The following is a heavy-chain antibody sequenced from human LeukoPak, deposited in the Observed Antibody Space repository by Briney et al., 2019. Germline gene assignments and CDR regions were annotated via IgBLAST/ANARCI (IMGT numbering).Heavy chain of an antibody. CDR3: AKEQDNLLLLSHFDS. D-gene: IGHD1-14*01. Sequence: GGSLRLSCAASGFTFNNCAVNWVRQTPGKGLQWVSAVSGDGQRTFYADSVKGRFTIFRDNSMNTLSLQMNSLRVEDTAVYYCAKEQDNLLLLSHFDSWGQGILVTVSA. CDR1: GFTFNNCA. V-gene: IGHV3-23*01. J-gene: IGHJ4*02. CDR2: VSGDGQRT.